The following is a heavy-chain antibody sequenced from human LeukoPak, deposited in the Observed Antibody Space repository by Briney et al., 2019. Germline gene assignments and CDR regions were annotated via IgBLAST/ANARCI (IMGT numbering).Heavy chain of an antibody. CDR2: ISAYNGNT. CDR1: GYTFTSYG. CDR3: ARSSRSGPSADY. V-gene: IGHV1-18*01. D-gene: IGHD3-22*01. Sequence: GASVTVSCKASGYTFTSYGISWVRQAPGQGLEWMGWISAYNGNTNYVQELQGRVTMTTDTSTSTAYMELRSLRSDDTAVYYCARSSRSGPSADYWGQGTLVTVSS. J-gene: IGHJ4*02.